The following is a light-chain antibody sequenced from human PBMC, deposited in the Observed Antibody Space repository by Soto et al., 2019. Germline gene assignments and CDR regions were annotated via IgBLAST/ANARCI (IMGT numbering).Light chain of an antibody. J-gene: IGKJ1*01. CDR1: QGVTTN. Sequence: EIVMTQSPGTLSVSPGERATLSCRAGQGVTTNFAWYQQKSGQSPRLLIYDVSIRATGVPARFSGSGSGTDFTLTISRLEPEDFAVYYCQQYNNWPVFGQGTKVDIK. V-gene: IGKV3-15*01. CDR3: QQYNNWPV. CDR2: DVS.